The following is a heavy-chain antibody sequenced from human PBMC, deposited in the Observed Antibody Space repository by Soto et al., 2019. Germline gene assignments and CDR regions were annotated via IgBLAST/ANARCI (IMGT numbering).Heavy chain of an antibody. CDR3: ARGETYYYDGSGYYTYFQH. D-gene: IGHD3-22*01. CDR2: IYHSGST. J-gene: IGHJ1*01. CDR1: GGSISSSNW. V-gene: IGHV4-4*02. Sequence: SETLSLTCAVSGGSISSSNWWSWVRQPPGKGLEWIGEIYHSGSTNYNPSLKSRVTISVDKSKNQFSLKLSSVTAADTAVYYCARGETYYYDGSGYYTYFQHSGQGTLVTVSS.